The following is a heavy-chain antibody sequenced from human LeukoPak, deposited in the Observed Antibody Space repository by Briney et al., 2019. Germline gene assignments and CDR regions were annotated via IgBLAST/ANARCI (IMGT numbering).Heavy chain of an antibody. Sequence: GGSLRPSCAASGLTFSTYAMSWVRQAPGKGLEWVSSISGSGGIAYYADSVKGRFTISRDNSNNTLSLQMSGLRVEDTAVYYCAKDGCPSCYFVYYYYGMDVWGQGTTVTVSS. CDR2: ISGSGGIA. V-gene: IGHV3-23*01. D-gene: IGHD2-2*01. J-gene: IGHJ6*02. CDR3: AKDGCPSCYFVYYYYGMDV. CDR1: GLTFSTYA.